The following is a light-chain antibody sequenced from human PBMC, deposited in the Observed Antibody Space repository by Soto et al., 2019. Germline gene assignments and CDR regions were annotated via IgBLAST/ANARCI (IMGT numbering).Light chain of an antibody. J-gene: IGLJ3*02. Sequence: QSVLTQPASVSGSPGQSITISCTGTSSDVGPYNYVSWYQHHPGKAPKLLIYEVTKRPSGVSNRFSGSKSANTASLTISGLQADDEADYYCSSFTSSSTQVFGGGTKLTVL. CDR2: EVT. CDR1: SSDVGPYNY. V-gene: IGLV2-14*01. CDR3: SSFTSSSTQV.